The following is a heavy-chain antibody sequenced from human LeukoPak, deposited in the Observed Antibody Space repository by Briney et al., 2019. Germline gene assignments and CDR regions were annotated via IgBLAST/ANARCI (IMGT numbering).Heavy chain of an antibody. D-gene: IGHD3-22*01. V-gene: IGHV3-23*01. J-gene: IGHJ4*02. CDR1: GFTFSSYW. Sequence: GGSLRLSCAASGFTFSSYWMHWVRQGPGKGLEWVSGVSTSGGSTYYADSVKGRFTISRDNSKNTLHLQMNSLRAEDTAIYYCAKQAYDSPRTDFDYWGQGTLVTVSS. CDR2: VSTSGGST. CDR3: AKQAYDSPRTDFDY.